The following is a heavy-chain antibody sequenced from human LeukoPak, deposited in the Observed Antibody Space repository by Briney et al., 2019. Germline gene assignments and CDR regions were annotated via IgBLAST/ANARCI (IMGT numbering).Heavy chain of an antibody. D-gene: IGHD3-3*02. J-gene: IGHJ4*02. V-gene: IGHV3-23*01. CDR2: IIGSGGST. CDR3: ANGKLVYYFDY. CDR1: GFTFSSYA. Sequence: GGSLRLSCAASGFTFSSYAMSWVRQAPGEGLEWVSAIIGSGGSTYYADSVKGRFTISRDNSKNTLYLQMNSLRAEDTAVYYCANGKLVYYFDYWGQGTLVTVSS.